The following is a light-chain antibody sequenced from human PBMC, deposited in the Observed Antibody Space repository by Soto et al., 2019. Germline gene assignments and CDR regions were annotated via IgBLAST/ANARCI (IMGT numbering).Light chain of an antibody. CDR1: QSISNL. CDR2: DAS. V-gene: IGKV1-5*01. Sequence: DIQMTQSPSTLSASVGDRVTIACRASQSISNLLAWYQQRPGKAPQLLIYDASTLLRGVPSRFSGSGFGTEFILTISSLQPDDFATYYCQQFNRYSSWTFGQGTKVEI. J-gene: IGKJ1*01. CDR3: QQFNRYSSWT.